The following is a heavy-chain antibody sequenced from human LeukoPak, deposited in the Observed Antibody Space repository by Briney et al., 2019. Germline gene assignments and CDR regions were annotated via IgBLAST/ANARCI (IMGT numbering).Heavy chain of an antibody. Sequence: PSQTLSLTCTVSGGSISSGGYYWSWIRQPPGKGLEWIGYIYHSGSTYYNPSLKSRVTISVDRSKNQFSLKLSSVTAADTAVYYCAREISDYYYMDVWGKGTTVTVTS. CDR1: GGSISSGGYY. CDR2: IYHSGST. V-gene: IGHV4-30-2*01. J-gene: IGHJ6*03. CDR3: AREISDYYYMDV.